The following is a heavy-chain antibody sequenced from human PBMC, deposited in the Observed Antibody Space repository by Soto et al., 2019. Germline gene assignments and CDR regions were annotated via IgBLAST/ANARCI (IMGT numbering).Heavy chain of an antibody. CDR1: GGSISSSSYY. D-gene: IGHD2-15*01. CDR3: ARKATGCSGGSCYDRGYFDY. V-gene: IGHV4-39*01. CDR2: IYYSGST. J-gene: IGHJ4*02. Sequence: QLQLQESGPGLVKPSETLSLTCTVSGGSISSSSYYWGWIRQPPGKGLEWIGGIYYSGSTYYNPSLKSRFTISVDTSKNQFSLKLSSVTAADTAVYYCARKATGCSGGSCYDRGYFDYWGQGTLVTVSS.